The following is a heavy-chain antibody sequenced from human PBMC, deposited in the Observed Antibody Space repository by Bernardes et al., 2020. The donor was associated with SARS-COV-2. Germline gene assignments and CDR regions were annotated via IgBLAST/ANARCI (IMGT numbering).Heavy chain of an antibody. J-gene: IGHJ6*02. CDR3: ARWVVPAASGMDV. CDR2: INHSGST. Sequence: WETLSLTCAVYGGSFSGYYWSWIRQPPGKGLEWIGEINHSGSTNYNPSLKSRVTISVDTSKNQFSLKLSSVTAADTAVYYCARWVVPAASGMDVWGQGTTVTVSS. D-gene: IGHD2-2*01. V-gene: IGHV4-34*01. CDR1: GGSFSGYY.